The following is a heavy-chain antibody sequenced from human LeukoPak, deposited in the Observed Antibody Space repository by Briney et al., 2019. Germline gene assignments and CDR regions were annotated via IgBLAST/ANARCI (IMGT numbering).Heavy chain of an antibody. CDR1: GRSISSYY. J-gene: IGHJ6*02. D-gene: IGHD1-26*01. Sequence: SETLSLTCTVSGRSISSYYWSSIRQHAGSGLEWIGRVYTSGSTNYNPSLKSRVTMSVYTSKNQFSLKLSSVTAADTAVYYCAREPWELLGYYCYGMYVWGQGTTVTVSS. CDR3: AREPWELLGYYCYGMYV. V-gene: IGHV4-4*07. CDR2: VYTSGST.